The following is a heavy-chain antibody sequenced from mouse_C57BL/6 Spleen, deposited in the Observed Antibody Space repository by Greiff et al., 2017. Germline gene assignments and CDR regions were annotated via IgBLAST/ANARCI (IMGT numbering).Heavy chain of an antibody. CDR1: GYTFTSYW. J-gene: IGHJ3*01. V-gene: IGHV1-64*01. CDR2: IHPNSGST. CDR3: AKYSNYGFAY. Sequence: QVHVKQPGAELVKPGASVKLSCKASGYTFTSYWMHWVKQRPGQGLEWIGMIHPNSGSTNYNEKFKSKATLTVDKSSSTAYMQLSSLTSEDSAVYYCAKYSNYGFAYWGQGTLVTVSA. D-gene: IGHD2-5*01.